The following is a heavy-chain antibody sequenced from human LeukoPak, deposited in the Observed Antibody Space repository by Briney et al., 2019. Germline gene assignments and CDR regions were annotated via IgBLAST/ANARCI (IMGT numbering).Heavy chain of an antibody. Sequence: SETLSLTCTVSGGSISSSYWSWIRQPPGKGLEWIGYIYYTGSTTYNPSLKSRVTISIDTSKNQFSLKLTSVTAADTAVYYCGSAGVYYYYGLDAWGQGTTVTVSS. CDR2: IYYTGST. J-gene: IGHJ6*02. V-gene: IGHV4-59*12. CDR3: GSAGVYYYYGLDA. CDR1: GGSISSSY. D-gene: IGHD3-3*01.